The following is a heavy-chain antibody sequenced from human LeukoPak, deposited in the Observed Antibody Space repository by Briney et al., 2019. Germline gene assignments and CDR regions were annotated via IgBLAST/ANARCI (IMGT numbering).Heavy chain of an antibody. Sequence: GGPLRLSCAASGFTFSSYGMHWVRQAPGKGLEWVAVIWYDGSNKYYADSVKGRFTISRDNSKNTLYLQMNSLRAEDTAVYYCARDHHRYSSSWGYYGMDVWGQGTTVTVSS. CDR3: ARDHHRYSSSWGYYGMDV. CDR2: IWYDGSNK. CDR1: GFTFSSYG. D-gene: IGHD6-13*01. J-gene: IGHJ6*02. V-gene: IGHV3-33*01.